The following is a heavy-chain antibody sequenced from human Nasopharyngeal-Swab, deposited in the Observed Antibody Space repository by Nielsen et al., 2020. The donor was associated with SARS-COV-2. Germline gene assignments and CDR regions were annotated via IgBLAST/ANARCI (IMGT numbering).Heavy chain of an antibody. Sequence: SETLSLTCTVSGGSISSSSYYWGWIRQPPGKGLEWIGSIYYSGSTYYNPSLKSRVTISVDTSKNQISLKLSSVTAADTAVYYCARRDYDFWSGFNGYYYGMDVWGQGTTVTVSS. CDR3: ARRDYDFWSGFNGYYYGMDV. D-gene: IGHD3-3*01. V-gene: IGHV4-39*01. CDR1: GGSISSSSYY. CDR2: IYYSGST. J-gene: IGHJ6*02.